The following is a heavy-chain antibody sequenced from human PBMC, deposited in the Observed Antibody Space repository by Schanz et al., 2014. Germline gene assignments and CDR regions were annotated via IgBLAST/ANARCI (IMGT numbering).Heavy chain of an antibody. D-gene: IGHD5-18*01. V-gene: IGHV4-4*02. J-gene: IGHJ5*02. CDR2: IYHSGST. CDR1: GGSISSSNW. CDR3: ARRSVSPSGNSYGYVVAWFDP. Sequence: QVQLQESGPGLVKPSGTLSLTCAVSGGSISSSNWWSWVRQPPGKGLGWIGEIYHSGSTNYKPSLKSRVTIPADKSKNQFSLKRRSVTAADTAVYYCARRSVSPSGNSYGYVVAWFDPWGQGTLVTVSS.